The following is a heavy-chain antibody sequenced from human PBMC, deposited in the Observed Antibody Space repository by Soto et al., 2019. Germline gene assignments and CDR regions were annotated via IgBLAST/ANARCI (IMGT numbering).Heavy chain of an antibody. CDR1: GYTFTSYD. D-gene: IGHD3-10*01. CDR2: MNPNSGNT. V-gene: IGHV1-8*01. J-gene: IGHJ6*03. CDR3: ARSNSYGSYYYYYYYMDV. Sequence: QVQLVQSGAEVKKPGASVKVSCKASGYTFTSYDINWVRQATGQGLEWMGWMNPNSGNTGYAQKFQGRVTMTRNTSISTAYMELSSLTPEDTAAYYCARSNSYGSYYYYYYYMDVWGKGTTVTVSS.